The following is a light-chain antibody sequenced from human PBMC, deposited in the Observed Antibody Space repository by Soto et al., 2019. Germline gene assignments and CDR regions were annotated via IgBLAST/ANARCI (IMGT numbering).Light chain of an antibody. CDR3: QQYVSSALT. CDR2: GAS. Sequence: EIVLTQSPGTLSLSPGEGATLSCRASQSISNNYLAWYQQKPGQAPRFLIYGASSRASGIPDRFSGSGSGTDFTLTISRLEPEDFAVYYCQQYVSSALTFGGGTKVEIK. V-gene: IGKV3-20*01. J-gene: IGKJ4*01. CDR1: QSISNNY.